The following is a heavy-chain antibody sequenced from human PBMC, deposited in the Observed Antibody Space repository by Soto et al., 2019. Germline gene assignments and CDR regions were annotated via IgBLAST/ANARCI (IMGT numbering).Heavy chain of an antibody. CDR2: IYYSGST. J-gene: IGHJ6*02. V-gene: IGHV4-61*01. Sequence: AXGTLALTCTVSGGSVSSGSYYWSWIRQPPGKGLEWIGYIYYSGSTNYNPSLKSRVTISVDTSKNQFSLKLSSVTAADTAVYYSASGVVVAATRSYYYYGMDVWGQGTTVTVSS. D-gene: IGHD2-15*01. CDR1: GGSVSSGSYY. CDR3: ASGVVVAATRSYYYYGMDV.